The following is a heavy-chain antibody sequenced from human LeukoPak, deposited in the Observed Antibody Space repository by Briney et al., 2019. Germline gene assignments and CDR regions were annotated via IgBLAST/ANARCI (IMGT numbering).Heavy chain of an antibody. CDR3: ARERSGAVAGLDY. V-gene: IGHV3-48*03. J-gene: IGHJ4*02. CDR2: ISSSGSNK. D-gene: IGHD6-19*01. Sequence: GGSLRLSCAASGFTFSSYEMNWVRQAPGKGLEWVSYISSSGSNKYYADSVKGRFTISRDNAKNSLYLQMNSLRAEDTAVYYCARERSGAVAGLDYWGQGTLVTVSS. CDR1: GFTFSSYE.